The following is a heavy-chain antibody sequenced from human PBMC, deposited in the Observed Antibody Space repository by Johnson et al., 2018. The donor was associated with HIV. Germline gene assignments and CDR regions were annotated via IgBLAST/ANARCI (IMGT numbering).Heavy chain of an antibody. Sequence: EVQLVESGGGLIQPGGSLRLSCEGSGFSVSRNYMSWVRQAPGKGPEWVSVIQSGGGTYYADFVKGRFSISRDISKNSLYMEMNSLRAEDTALYYCARQHNYDSSGQDGGLDIWGQGTMVTVSS. CDR1: GFSVSRNY. CDR3: ARQHNYDSSGQDGGLDI. V-gene: IGHV3-53*01. CDR2: IQSGGGT. D-gene: IGHD3-22*01. J-gene: IGHJ3*02.